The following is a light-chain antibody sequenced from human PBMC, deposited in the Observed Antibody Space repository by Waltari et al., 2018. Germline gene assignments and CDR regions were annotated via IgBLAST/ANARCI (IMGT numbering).Light chain of an antibody. CDR3: QQYYATPPWT. J-gene: IGKJ1*01. CDR2: GAS. CDR1: QGISNH. V-gene: IGKV1-16*02. Sequence: DIQMTQSPSSLSASVGDRVTITCRASQGISNHLAWFQQKPGKAPKSLIYGASSLQSGVSSKFSGSGSGTDFTLTINSLQSEDVAVYYCQQYYATPPWTFGQGTKVEIK.